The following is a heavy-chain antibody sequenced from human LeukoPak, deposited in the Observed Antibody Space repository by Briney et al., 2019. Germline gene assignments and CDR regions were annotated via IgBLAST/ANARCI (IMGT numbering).Heavy chain of an antibody. Sequence: ASVKVSCKASGYTFTSYGISWVRQAPGQGLEWMGGIIPIFGTANYAQKFQGRVTITADESTSTAYMELSGLRSEDTAVYYCARDDDYCSSTSCSVRFDPWGQGTLVAVSS. V-gene: IGHV1-69*13. CDR3: ARDDDYCSSTSCSVRFDP. D-gene: IGHD2-2*01. CDR1: GYTFTSYG. J-gene: IGHJ5*02. CDR2: IIPIFGTA.